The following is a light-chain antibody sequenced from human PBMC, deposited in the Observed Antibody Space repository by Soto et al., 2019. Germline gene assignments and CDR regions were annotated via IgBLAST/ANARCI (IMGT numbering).Light chain of an antibody. Sequence: EIVLTQSPGTLSLSPGERATLSCRANQTVSSNYLAWCQQRPGQAPRLLIYGASTRAAGIPDRFSGSGSGTDFTLTITRLEPEDSAVDFCQQDNGPPTTFGQVTRLEI. CDR3: QQDNGPPTT. CDR1: QTVSSNY. CDR2: GAS. J-gene: IGKJ5*01. V-gene: IGKV3-20*01.